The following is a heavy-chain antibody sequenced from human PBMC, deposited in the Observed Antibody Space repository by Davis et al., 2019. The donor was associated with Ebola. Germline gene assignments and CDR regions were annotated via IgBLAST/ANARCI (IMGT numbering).Heavy chain of an antibody. D-gene: IGHD1-26*01. V-gene: IGHV4-4*07. CDR1: GGSISNYY. Sequence: MPSETLSLTCTVSGGSISNYYWTWIRQPAGKGLEWIGRIYDNENINYNPSLMSRVTLSVDMAKNQISLKLSSVTAADTAVYYCARDVGWERLRGDFDYWGQGTLVTVSS. CDR3: ARDVGWERLRGDFDY. J-gene: IGHJ4*02. CDR2: IYDNENI.